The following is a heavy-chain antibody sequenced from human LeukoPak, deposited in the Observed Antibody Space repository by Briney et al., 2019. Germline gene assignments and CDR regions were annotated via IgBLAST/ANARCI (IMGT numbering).Heavy chain of an antibody. CDR1: GYLFNSYW. D-gene: IGHD6-19*01. CDR3: VRGTSGWFYDAFDI. V-gene: IGHV5-51*01. J-gene: IGHJ3*02. CDR2: IYPGDSDT. Sequence: GESLQIFFKGSGYLFNSYWIGWGRPMPGKGVEWMGIIYPGDSDTRYSPSFQGQVTISADKSITTAYLQWSSLKASDTAMYYCVRGTSGWFYDAFDIWGQGTMVTVSS.